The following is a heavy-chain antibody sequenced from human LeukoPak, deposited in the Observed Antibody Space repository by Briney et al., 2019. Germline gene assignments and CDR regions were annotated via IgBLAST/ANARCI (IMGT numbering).Heavy chain of an antibody. D-gene: IGHD6-6*01. V-gene: IGHV4-38-2*02. CDR3: ARVGRARPIAARPWLASIPYFDY. CDR2: INHSGST. Sequence: PSETLSLTCTVSGYSISSGYYWGWIRQPPGKGLEWIGEINHSGSTNYNPSLKSRVTISVDTSKNQFSLKLSSVTAADTAVYYCARVGRARPIAARPWLASIPYFDYWGQGTLVTVSS. J-gene: IGHJ4*02. CDR1: GYSISSGYY.